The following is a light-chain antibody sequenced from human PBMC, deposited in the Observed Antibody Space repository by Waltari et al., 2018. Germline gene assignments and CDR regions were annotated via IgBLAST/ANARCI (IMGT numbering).Light chain of an antibody. J-gene: IGLJ3*02. V-gene: IGLV1-40*01. Sequence: HSVLTQPPSVSGAPGQRVTISCTGSGSTIGAGYDVHWYQQLPRAAPKLLISGSTTRPLGVPDRFFGSTSGTSASLTITGLQAEDEADYYCQSYDTSLSVVFGGGTKLTVL. CDR2: GST. CDR3: QSYDTSLSVV. CDR1: GSTIGAGYD.